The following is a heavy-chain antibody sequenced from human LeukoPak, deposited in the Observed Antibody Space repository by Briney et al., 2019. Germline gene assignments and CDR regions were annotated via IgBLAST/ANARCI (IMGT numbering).Heavy chain of an antibody. J-gene: IGHJ3*02. CDR1: VGSISGEH. V-gene: IGHV4-59*08. Sequence: SETLSLTCTVCVGSISGEHWNDIRQPPGKGLEWIGNIYYSGNTNYNPSLKSRVTISVDTSKNQFSLKLSSVTAADTAVYYCARRNEFDIWGQGTMVTVSS. CDR3: ARRNEFDI. CDR2: IYYSGNT.